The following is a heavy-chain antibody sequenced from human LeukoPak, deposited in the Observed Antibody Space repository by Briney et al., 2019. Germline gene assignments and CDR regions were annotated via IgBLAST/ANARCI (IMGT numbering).Heavy chain of an antibody. Sequence: QPGGSLRLSCAASGFAFSPYWMHWVRQAPGKGLVWVSHINGDGTNTRYADSVKGRFTISRDNAKNTLYLQMNSLRAEDTAAYYCARDYRYGPDVWGQGATVTVSS. CDR2: INGDGTNT. CDR1: GFAFSPYW. V-gene: IGHV3-74*01. CDR3: ARDYRYGPDV. J-gene: IGHJ6*02.